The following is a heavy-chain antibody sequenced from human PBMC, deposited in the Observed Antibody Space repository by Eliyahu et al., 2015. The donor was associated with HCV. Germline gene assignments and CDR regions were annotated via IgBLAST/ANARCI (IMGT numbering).Heavy chain of an antibody. V-gene: IGHV4-31*03. CDR1: GXSISXXGYY. CDR3: ARAGTRSVVPAVPYYYYGMDV. CDR2: IYYSGST. Sequence: QVQLQESGPGLVKPSQTLSLTCTVXGXSISXXGYYWSWIRQHPGKGLEWIGYIYYSGSTYYNPSLKSRVTISVDTSKNQFSLKLSSVTAADTAVYYCARAGTRSVVPAVPYYYYGMDVWGQGTTVTVSS. D-gene: IGHD2-2*01. J-gene: IGHJ6*02.